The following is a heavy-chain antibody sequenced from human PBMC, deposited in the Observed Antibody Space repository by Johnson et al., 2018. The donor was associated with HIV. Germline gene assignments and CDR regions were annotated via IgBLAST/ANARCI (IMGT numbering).Heavy chain of an antibody. CDR1: GFTFDDYG. Sequence: VQLVESGGGVVRPGGSLRLSCAASGFTFDDYGMSWVRQAPGKGLELVSGINWTGGSTGYADSVKCPFTISRDNAKNSLYLQMNSLRAEDTALYYCARSLVVITDGHAFDIWGQGTMVTVSS. D-gene: IGHD3-22*01. CDR2: INWTGGST. CDR3: ARSLVVITDGHAFDI. V-gene: IGHV3-20*04. J-gene: IGHJ3*02.